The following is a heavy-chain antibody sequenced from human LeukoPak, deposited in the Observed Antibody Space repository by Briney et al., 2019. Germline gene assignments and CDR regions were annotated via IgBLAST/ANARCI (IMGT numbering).Heavy chain of an antibody. D-gene: IGHD5-18*01. J-gene: IGHJ6*03. CDR1: GGSISSYY. CDR2: IYYSGST. Sequence: SETLSLTCTVSGGSISSYYWSWIRQPPGKGLEWIGYIYYSGSTNYNPSLKSRVTISVDTSKNQFSLKLGSVTAADTAGYYCARTTEGGYTYDYFYYYYMDVWGKGITVTISS. CDR3: ARTTEGGYTYDYFYYYYMDV. V-gene: IGHV4-59*01.